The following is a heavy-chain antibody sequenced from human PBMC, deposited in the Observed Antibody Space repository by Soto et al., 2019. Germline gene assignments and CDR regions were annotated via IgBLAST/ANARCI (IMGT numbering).Heavy chain of an antibody. Sequence: HPXGSLRLSCAASGFSFSSFAMSWVRQAPGKGLDWVSAISGSGGSTYSADSVKGRFTISRDNSKNTLYLQMSSLRAEDTAVYYCARGFSAGKGSPPDLWAQRSLVTVSS. CDR2: ISGSGGST. D-gene: IGHD6-13*01. CDR1: GFSFSSFA. V-gene: IGHV3-23*01. J-gene: IGHJ4*02. CDR3: ARGFSAGKGSPPDL.